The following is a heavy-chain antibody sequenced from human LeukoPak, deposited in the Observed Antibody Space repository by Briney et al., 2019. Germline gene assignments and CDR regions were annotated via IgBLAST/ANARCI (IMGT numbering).Heavy chain of an antibody. Sequence: GGSLRLSCAVSGFTFSTFAMTWVRQAPGKGLEWVSSLSDSAVSSYYADSVKGRFTISRDNSKNTLYLQMNSLRAEDTATYYCAKAPDSSGFPSYFDSWGQGTLVAVSS. CDR2: LSDSAVSS. J-gene: IGHJ4*02. D-gene: IGHD3-22*01. V-gene: IGHV3-23*01. CDR3: AKAPDSSGFPSYFDS. CDR1: GFTFSTFA.